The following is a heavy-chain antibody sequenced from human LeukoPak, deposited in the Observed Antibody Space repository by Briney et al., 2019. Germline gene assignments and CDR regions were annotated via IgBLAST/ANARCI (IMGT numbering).Heavy chain of an antibody. CDR1: AFAFRNYW. CDR3: VRTPGYCSTTTCYLDY. D-gene: IGHD2-2*01. V-gene: IGHV3-7*01. CDR2: INHDGSEE. Sequence: GGSLRLSCAASAFAFRNYWMSWVRQAPGKGLEWVANINHDGSEENYVDSVKGRFTISRDNAKNSLHLQMNSLRAEDAAMYFCVRTPGYCSTTTCYLDYWGQGTLVTVSS. J-gene: IGHJ4*02.